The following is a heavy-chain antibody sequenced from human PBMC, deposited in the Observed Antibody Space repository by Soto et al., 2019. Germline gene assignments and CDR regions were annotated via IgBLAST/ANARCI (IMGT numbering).Heavy chain of an antibody. V-gene: IGHV1-69*01. CDR2: IMPVFDTA. CDR1: GGTFNNFA. J-gene: IGHJ6*02. D-gene: IGHD3-10*01. CDR3: ATETISPGSSAYHLYGMDL. Sequence: QVQLVQSGAEVKKPGSSVKVSCQASGGTFNNFAFTWVRQAPGQGLEWLGGIMPVFDTAHNAQRYQGRVTITADECTSTVYMELSILTSDDTAVYHRATETISPGSSAYHLYGMDLWDQGTTVTV.